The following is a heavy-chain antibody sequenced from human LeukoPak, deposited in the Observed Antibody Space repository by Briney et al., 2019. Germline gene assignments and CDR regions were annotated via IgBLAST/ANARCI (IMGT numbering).Heavy chain of an antibody. CDR2: INLSGGST. Sequence: ASVKVSCKASGYTFTSYYMHWVRQAPGQGLEWMGIINLSGGSTSYAQKFQGRVTMTRDTSTSTVYMELSSLRSEDTAVYYCAVTVTNPPRWNAFDIWGQGTMVTVSS. CDR3: AVTVTNPPRWNAFDI. D-gene: IGHD4-17*01. V-gene: IGHV1-46*01. CDR1: GYTFTSYY. J-gene: IGHJ3*02.